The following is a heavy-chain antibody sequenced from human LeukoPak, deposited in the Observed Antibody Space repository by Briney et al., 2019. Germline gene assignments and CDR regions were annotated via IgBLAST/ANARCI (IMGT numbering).Heavy chain of an antibody. V-gene: IGHV3-7*03. J-gene: IGHJ6*04. CDR3: ARKAYGMDV. Sequence: GGSLRLSCAASGFTFSNYWMSWVRQAPGKGLEWEANIKQDGSEKYYVDSVKGRFTIPRDDANNSLYLQMNSLRAEDTAVYYCARKAYGMDVWGKGTTVTVSS. CDR2: IKQDGSEK. CDR1: GFTFSNYW.